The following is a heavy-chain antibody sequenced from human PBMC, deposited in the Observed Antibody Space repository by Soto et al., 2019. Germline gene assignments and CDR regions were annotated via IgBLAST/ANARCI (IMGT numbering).Heavy chain of an antibody. Sequence: QVQLVESGGGVVQPGRSLRLSCAASGFTFSNYAMHWVRQAPGKGLECVAVISYNGGSRFYRDYLKGRFTISRDNSKNTVHLKSDSVRYEDAAVYYCARGDREDTAVVIGVRPGEYGVDVWGQGTTVTVSS. J-gene: IGHJ6*02. CDR1: GFTFSNYA. V-gene: IGHV3-30*04. D-gene: IGHD2-15*01. CDR2: ISYNGGSR. CDR3: ARGDREDTAVVIGVRPGEYGVDV.